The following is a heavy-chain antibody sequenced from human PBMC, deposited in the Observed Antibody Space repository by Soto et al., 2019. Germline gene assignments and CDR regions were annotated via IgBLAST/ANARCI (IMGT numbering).Heavy chain of an antibody. CDR3: AKIAAAGASYFDY. CDR2: ISYDGSNK. J-gene: IGHJ4*02. D-gene: IGHD6-13*01. Sequence: VGSLRLSCAASGFTFSSYGMHWVRQAPGKGLEWVAVISYDGSNKYYADSVKGRFTISRDNSKNTLYLQMNSLRAEDTAVYYCAKIAAAGASYFDYWGQGTLVTVSS. CDR1: GFTFSSYG. V-gene: IGHV3-30*18.